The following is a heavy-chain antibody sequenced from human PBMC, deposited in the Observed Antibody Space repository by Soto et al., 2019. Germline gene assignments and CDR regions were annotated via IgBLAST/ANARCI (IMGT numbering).Heavy chain of an antibody. Sequence: EVHLSESGGGSVQPGGSLRLSCAASGFTFSSYAMSWVRQAPGKGLEWVAGISGSGGSAYNADSVRGRLTISRDNSENTGYLQMNSLRVEDTAIYYCAKSYFSSGSYRHYFDSWGQGTLVTVSS. CDR3: AKSYFSSGSYRHYFDS. CDR1: GFTFSSYA. D-gene: IGHD3-10*01. CDR2: ISGSGGSA. J-gene: IGHJ4*02. V-gene: IGHV3-23*01.